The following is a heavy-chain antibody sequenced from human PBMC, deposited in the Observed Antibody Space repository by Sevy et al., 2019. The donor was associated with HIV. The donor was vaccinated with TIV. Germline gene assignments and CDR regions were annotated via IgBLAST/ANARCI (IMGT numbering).Heavy chain of an antibody. V-gene: IGHV3-7*01. J-gene: IGHJ4*02. Sequence: GESLKISCAASGFTFSSYWMTWVRQAPGKGLEWVANIKQDMSEKYYADSVTGRFTISRDNARNSLYLQMESLRAEDTAVYYCARAQQVTMLVVIGGLYFDFWGQGTLVTVSS. CDR3: ARAQQVTMLVVIGGLYFDF. D-gene: IGHD3-22*01. CDR1: GFTFSSYW. CDR2: IKQDMSEK.